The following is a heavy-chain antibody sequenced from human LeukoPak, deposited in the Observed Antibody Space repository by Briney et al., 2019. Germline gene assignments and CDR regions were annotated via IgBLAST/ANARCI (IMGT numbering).Heavy chain of an antibody. CDR3: ARVEDSSGWYGEMGYYYMDV. J-gene: IGHJ6*03. V-gene: IGHV3-20*04. CDR1: GFTFDDYG. Sequence: PGGSLRLSCAAPGFTFDDYGMSWVRQAPGKGLEWVSGINWNGGSTGYADSVKGRFTISRDNAKNSLYLQMNSLRAEDTALYYCARVEDSSGWYGEMGYYYMDVWGKGTTVTVSS. CDR2: INWNGGST. D-gene: IGHD6-19*01.